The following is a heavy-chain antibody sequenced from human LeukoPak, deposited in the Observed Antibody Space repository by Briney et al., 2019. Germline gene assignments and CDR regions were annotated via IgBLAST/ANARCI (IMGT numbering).Heavy chain of an antibody. Sequence: SETLSLTCTVSGGSISSYYWSWIRQPPGKGLEWIGYIYYSGSTNYNPSLKSRVTISVDTSKNQFSLKLSSVTAADTAVYYCARGRRVWSPNFDYWGQGTLVIVSS. D-gene: IGHD2-21*01. CDR3: ARGRRVWSPNFDY. J-gene: IGHJ4*02. CDR1: GGSISSYY. CDR2: IYYSGST. V-gene: IGHV4-59*01.